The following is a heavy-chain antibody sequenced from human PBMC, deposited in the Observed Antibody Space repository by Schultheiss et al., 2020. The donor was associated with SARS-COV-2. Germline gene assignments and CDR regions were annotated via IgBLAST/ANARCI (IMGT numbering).Heavy chain of an antibody. CDR3: ARDSRCYDFWSGELCGMDV. CDR2: IYYSGST. Sequence: SETLSLTCIVSGDSISSGSYYWSWLRQPAGKGLEWIGYIYYSGSTNYNPSLKSRVTISVDTSKNQFSLKLSSVTAADTAVYYCARDSRCYDFWSGELCGMDVWGQGTTVTVSS. J-gene: IGHJ6*02. D-gene: IGHD3-3*01. CDR1: GDSISSGSYY. V-gene: IGHV4-61*10.